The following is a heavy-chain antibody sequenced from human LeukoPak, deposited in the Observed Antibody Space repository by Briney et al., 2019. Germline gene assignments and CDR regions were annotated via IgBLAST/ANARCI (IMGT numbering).Heavy chain of an antibody. V-gene: IGHV4-59*01. CDR2: IYYSGST. CDR1: GGSIISDY. CDR3: ARYCSGGSCYGWFDP. D-gene: IGHD2-15*01. Sequence: SETLSRTCTVSGGSIISDYWSWIRQPPGKGLEWIWYIYYSGSTNYNPSLKSRVTISVDTSKNQFSLKLSSVTAADTAVYYCARYCSGGSCYGWFDPWGQGTLVTVSS. J-gene: IGHJ5*02.